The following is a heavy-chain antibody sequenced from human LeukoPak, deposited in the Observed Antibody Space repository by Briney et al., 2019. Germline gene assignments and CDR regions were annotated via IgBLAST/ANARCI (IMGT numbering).Heavy chain of an antibody. CDR3: ARDVGKAYFDY. V-gene: IGHV3-21*01. CDR2: ISGSSVYI. D-gene: IGHD2-15*01. CDR1: GFTFSSYG. Sequence: GGSLGLSCAASGFTFSSYGMKWVRQAPGKGLEWVSSISGSSVYIYYADSVKGRFTISRDNAKNSLYLQMASLRAEDTAVYYCARDVGKAYFDYWGQGTLVTVSS. J-gene: IGHJ4*02.